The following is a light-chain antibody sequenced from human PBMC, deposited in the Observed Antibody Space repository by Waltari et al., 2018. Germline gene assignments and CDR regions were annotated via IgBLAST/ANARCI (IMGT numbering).Light chain of an antibody. CDR1: SSDVGGYNF. Sequence: QSALTQPASVSGSPGQSITISCTGTSSDVGGYNFVSWYQQHPGKAPKLMIYDVSKRPSVVSNRFSGSKSGNTASLTISGLQAEDEADYYCSSYTSSSTYVFGTGTKFTVL. V-gene: IGLV2-14*01. CDR2: DVS. J-gene: IGLJ1*01. CDR3: SSYTSSSTYV.